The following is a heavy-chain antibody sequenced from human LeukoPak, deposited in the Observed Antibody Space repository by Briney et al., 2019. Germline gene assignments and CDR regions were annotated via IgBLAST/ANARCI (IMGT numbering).Heavy chain of an antibody. CDR3: ARDRAYGDYWPFDY. D-gene: IGHD4-17*01. V-gene: IGHV4-34*01. CDR2: INHSGST. CDR1: GGSFSGYY. Sequence: SETLSLTCAVYGGSFSGYYWSWIRQPPGKGLEWIGEINHSGSTNYNPSLKSRVTISVDTSKNQFPLKLSSVTAADTAVYYCARDRAYGDYWPFDYWGQGTLVTVSS. J-gene: IGHJ4*02.